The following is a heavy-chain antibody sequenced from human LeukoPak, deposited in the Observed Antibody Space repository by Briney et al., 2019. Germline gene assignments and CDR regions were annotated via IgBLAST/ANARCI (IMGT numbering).Heavy chain of an antibody. CDR3: AKDKHLRFVYTMGASDI. CDR2: MTGTNGFT. J-gene: IGHJ3*02. V-gene: IGHV3-23*01. D-gene: IGHD2-2*02. Sequence: GGSLRLSCAASGFTFSNYAMTWVRQAPGKGLEWVSTMTGTNGFTYYADSVQGRFTISRDNSENTLFLQMDSLRVDDTAVYYCAKDKHLRFVYTMGASDIWGQGTMVTVSS. CDR1: GFTFSNYA.